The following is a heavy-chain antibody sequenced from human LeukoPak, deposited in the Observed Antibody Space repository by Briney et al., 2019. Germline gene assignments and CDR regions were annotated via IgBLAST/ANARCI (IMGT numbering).Heavy chain of an antibody. CDR1: GGSISSYY. J-gene: IGHJ3*02. CDR2: IYYSGST. D-gene: IGHD3-16*01. V-gene: IGHV4-59*08. CDR3: ARHEWGSNGYADAFDI. Sequence: SETLSLTCTVSGGSISSYYWSWIRQPPGKGLEWIGYIYYSGSTNYNPSLKSRVTISVDTSKNQFSLKLSSMTAADTAVYYCARHEWGSNGYADAFDIWGQGTMVTVS.